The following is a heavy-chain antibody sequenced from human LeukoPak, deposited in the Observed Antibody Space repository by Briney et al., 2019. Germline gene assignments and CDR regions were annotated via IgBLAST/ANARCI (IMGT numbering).Heavy chain of an antibody. V-gene: IGHV3-23*01. Sequence: GGSLRLSCAASGFTFSSYVMSWVRQAPGKGLEWVSGISGSGGSTYYADSVKGRFTISRDNSKNTLYLQMSSLRAEDTAVYYCAKTISQYYDFWSGYYSPFDYWGPGILVTVSS. J-gene: IGHJ4*02. CDR1: GFTFSSYV. CDR3: AKTISQYYDFWSGYYSPFDY. D-gene: IGHD3-3*01. CDR2: ISGSGGST.